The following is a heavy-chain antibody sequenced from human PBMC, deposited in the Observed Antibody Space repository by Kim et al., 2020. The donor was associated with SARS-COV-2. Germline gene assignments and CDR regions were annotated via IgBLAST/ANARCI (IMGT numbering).Heavy chain of an antibody. D-gene: IGHD5-12*01. V-gene: IGHV3-53*01. CDR1: GFTVSSNY. CDR2: IYSGGST. CDR3: ARASGVATTPFYYGMDV. Sequence: GGSLRLSCAASGFTVSSNYMSWVRQAPGKGLEWVSVIYSGGSTYYADSVKGRFTISRDNSKNTLYLQMNSLRAEDTAVYYCARASGVATTPFYYGMDVWGQGTTVTVSS. J-gene: IGHJ6*02.